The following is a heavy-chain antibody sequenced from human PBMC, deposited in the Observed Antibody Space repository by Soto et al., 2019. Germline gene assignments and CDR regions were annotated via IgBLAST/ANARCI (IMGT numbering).Heavy chain of an antibody. J-gene: IGHJ5*02. Sequence: QVQLVQSGAEVKKPGASVKVSCKASGYTFTSYGISWVRQAPGQGLEWMGWISAYNGNTNYAQKLQGRLTMTTDPPTSTAYMGLRRLRSDDTAVHYCARDHCSGGSGYSDPWGQGTLVTVSS. CDR3: ARDHCSGGSGYSDP. CDR2: ISAYNGNT. CDR1: GYTFTSYG. D-gene: IGHD2-15*01. V-gene: IGHV1-18*01.